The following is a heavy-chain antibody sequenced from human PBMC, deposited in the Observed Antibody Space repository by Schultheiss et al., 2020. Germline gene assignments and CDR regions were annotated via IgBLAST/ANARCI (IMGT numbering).Heavy chain of an antibody. Sequence: SETLSLTCTVSGGSISSGDYYWSWIRQPPGKGLEWIGYIYYSGSTYYNPSLKSLVTISVDTSKNQFSLKLSSVTAADTAVYYCARVRRGYSYGTFDYWGQGTLVTVSS. D-gene: IGHD5-18*01. CDR1: GGSISSGDYY. CDR2: IYYSGST. V-gene: IGHV4-30-4*01. CDR3: ARVRRGYSYGTFDY. J-gene: IGHJ4*02.